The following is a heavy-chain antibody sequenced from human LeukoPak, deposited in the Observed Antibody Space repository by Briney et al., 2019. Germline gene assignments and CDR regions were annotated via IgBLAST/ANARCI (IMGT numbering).Heavy chain of an antibody. V-gene: IGHV3-23*01. D-gene: IGHD2-2*01. CDR3: AKDRLFGYCSSASCSVVIDY. CDR1: GFTFSSYA. CDR2: ISGSGDNT. J-gene: IGHJ4*02. Sequence: GGSLRLSCAASGFTFSSYAMSWVRQAPGKGLEWVSAISGSGDNTYYADSVKGRFTISRDKSKNTLYLQMNSLRAEDTAVYYCAKDRLFGYCSSASCSVVIDYWGQGTLVTVSS.